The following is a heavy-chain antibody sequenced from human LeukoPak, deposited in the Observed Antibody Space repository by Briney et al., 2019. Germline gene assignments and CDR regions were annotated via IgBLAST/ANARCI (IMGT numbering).Heavy chain of an antibody. CDR2: IYSGGST. D-gene: IGHD1-7*01. CDR3: ARGNWNYPFDY. Sequence: PGGSLRPSCAASGFTVSSNYMSWVRQAPGKGLEWVSVIYSGGSTYYADSVKGRFTISRDISKNTLYLQMNSLSAEDTAVYYCARGNWNYPFDYWGQGTLVTVSS. CDR1: GFTVSSNY. V-gene: IGHV3-53*01. J-gene: IGHJ4*02.